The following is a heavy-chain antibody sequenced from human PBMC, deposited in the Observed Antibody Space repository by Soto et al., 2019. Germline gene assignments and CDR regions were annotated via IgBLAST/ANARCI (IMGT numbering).Heavy chain of an antibody. V-gene: IGHV3-23*01. Sequence: GGSLRLSCAASGFTFSSYAMSWVRQSPGKGLEWVSGISDSGDRTYYGDSVRGRFTISRDNSKNTLYLQMNSLSAEETAVYYCAKEKTTSRGWYGEFDYWGQGTLVTVSS. J-gene: IGHJ4*02. D-gene: IGHD6-19*01. CDR2: ISDSGDRT. CDR3: AKEKTTSRGWYGEFDY. CDR1: GFTFSSYA.